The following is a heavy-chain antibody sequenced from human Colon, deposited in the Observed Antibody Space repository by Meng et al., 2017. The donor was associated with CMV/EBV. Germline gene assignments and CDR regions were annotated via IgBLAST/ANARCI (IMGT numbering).Heavy chain of an antibody. J-gene: IGHJ5*02. CDR3: ARDSNDYSDYAHWFDA. CDR1: GFTSSSFG. Sequence: GSLKISCAASGFTSSSFGMNWVRQAPGKGLEWVSSISTISGFMYYADSVRGRFTISRDNAKNSVYLQMNSLRAEDTAVYYCARDSNDYSDYAHWFDAWGQGTLVTVSS. CDR2: ISTISGFM. V-gene: IGHV3-21*01. D-gene: IGHD4-11*01.